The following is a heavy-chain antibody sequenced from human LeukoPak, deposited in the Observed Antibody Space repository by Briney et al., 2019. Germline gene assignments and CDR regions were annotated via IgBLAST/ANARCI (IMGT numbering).Heavy chain of an antibody. Sequence: SETLSLTCTVSGGSISSYYWSWIRQPPGKGLEWIGYIYYSGSTNYNPSLKSRVTISVDTSKNQFSLKLSSVTAADTAVYYCARLGQNYDILTGYYNGYYFDYWAREPWSPSPQ. V-gene: IGHV4-59*01. CDR3: ARLGQNYDILTGYYNGYYFDY. D-gene: IGHD3-9*01. J-gene: IGHJ4*02. CDR1: GGSISSYY. CDR2: IYYSGST.